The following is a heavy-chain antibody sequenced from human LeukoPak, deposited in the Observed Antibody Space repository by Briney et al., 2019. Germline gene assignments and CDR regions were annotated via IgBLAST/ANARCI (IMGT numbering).Heavy chain of an antibody. CDR2: TIPIFGTA. CDR3: AASGGYSGYDDY. D-gene: IGHD5-12*01. J-gene: IGHJ4*02. CDR1: GGTFSSYA. Sequence: SVKVSCKASGGTFSSYAISWVRQAPGQGLEWMGGTIPIFGTANYAQKFQGRVTITTDESTSTAYMELSSLRSEDTAVYCCAASGGYSGYDDYWGQGTLVTVSS. V-gene: IGHV1-69*05.